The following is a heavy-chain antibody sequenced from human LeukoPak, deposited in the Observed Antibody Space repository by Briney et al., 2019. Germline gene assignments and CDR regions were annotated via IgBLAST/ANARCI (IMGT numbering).Heavy chain of an antibody. CDR1: GFTFDDYA. Sequence: PGGSLRLSCAASGFTFDDYAMHWVRQAPGKGLEWVSAISGSGGSTYYADSVKGRFTISRDNSKNTLYLQMNSLRAEDTAVYYCAKDRSYYYDSSGYYYNPIFDYWGQGTLVTVSS. V-gene: IGHV3-23*01. CDR3: AKDRSYYYDSSGYYYNPIFDY. CDR2: ISGSGGST. J-gene: IGHJ4*02. D-gene: IGHD3-22*01.